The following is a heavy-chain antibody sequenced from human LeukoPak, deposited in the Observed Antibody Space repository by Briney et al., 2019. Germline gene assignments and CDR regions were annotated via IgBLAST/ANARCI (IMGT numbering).Heavy chain of an antibody. Sequence: GESLKISCKGSGYSFTSYWIGWVRQMPGKGLEWMGIIYPGDSDTRYSPSFQGQVTISADKSISTAYLQWSSLKASDTAMYYCARAGSTMVTPYYFDYWGQGTLVTVSS. CDR1: GYSFTSYW. CDR3: ARAGSTMVTPYYFDY. J-gene: IGHJ4*02. V-gene: IGHV5-51*01. CDR2: IYPGDSDT. D-gene: IGHD3-10*01.